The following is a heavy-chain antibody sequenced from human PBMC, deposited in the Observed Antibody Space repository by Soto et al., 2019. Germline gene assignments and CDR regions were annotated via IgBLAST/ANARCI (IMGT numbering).Heavy chain of an antibody. V-gene: IGHV3-48*02. J-gene: IGHJ4*02. CDR2: ISSSSSTT. D-gene: IGHD4-17*01. CDR3: ARHDYGSNSPAT. Sequence: EVQLLESEGGLVQPGGSLRLSCAASGFTFSSYSMNWVSQAPGKGLEWVSYISSSSSTTYYADSVKGRFTISRDNAKNSLYLQMNSLRDEDTAVYYCARHDYGSNSPATWGQGTLVTVSS. CDR1: GFTFSSYS.